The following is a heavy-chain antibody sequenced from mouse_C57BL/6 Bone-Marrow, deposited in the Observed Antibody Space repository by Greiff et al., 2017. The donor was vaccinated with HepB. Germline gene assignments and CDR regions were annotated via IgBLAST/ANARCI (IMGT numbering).Heavy chain of an antibody. CDR1: GYTFTDYE. CDR2: IDPETGGT. V-gene: IGHV1-15*01. CDR3: TRYTVVAKENY. D-gene: IGHD1-1*01. Sequence: QVQLQQSGAELVRPGASVTLSCKASGYTFTDYEMHWVKQTPVHGLEWIGAIDPETGGTAYNQKFKGKAILTADKSSSTAYMELRSLTSEDSAVYYCTRYTVVAKENYWGKGTTLTVSS. J-gene: IGHJ2*01.